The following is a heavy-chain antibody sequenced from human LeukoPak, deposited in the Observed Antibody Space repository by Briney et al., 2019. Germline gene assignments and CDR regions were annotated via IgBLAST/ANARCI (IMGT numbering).Heavy chain of an antibody. CDR1: GFTFSSYD. D-gene: IGHD3-3*01. V-gene: IGHV3-13*01. CDR2: IGTAGDT. J-gene: IGHJ4*02. CDR3: ARFTTPYGFDY. Sequence: GGSLRLSCAASGFTFSSYDMHWVRQATEKGLEWVSAIGTAGDTYYPGSAKGRFTISRENAKNSLYLQMNSLRAGDTAVYYCARFTTPYGFDYWGQGTLVTVSS.